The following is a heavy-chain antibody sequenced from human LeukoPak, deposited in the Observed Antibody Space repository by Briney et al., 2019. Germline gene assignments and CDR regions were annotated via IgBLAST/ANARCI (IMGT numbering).Heavy chain of an antibody. J-gene: IGHJ3*02. D-gene: IGHD2-15*01. CDR3: ARQYCSGGSCYVDAFDI. V-gene: IGHV3-21*01. CDR2: ISSSSSYI. Sequence: PGGSLRLSCAASGFTFSSYSMNWVRQAPGKGLEWVSSISSSSSYIYYAESVKGRFTISRDNAKYSLYLQMNSLRAEDTAVYYCARQYCSGGSCYVDAFDIWGQGTMVTVSS. CDR1: GFTFSSYS.